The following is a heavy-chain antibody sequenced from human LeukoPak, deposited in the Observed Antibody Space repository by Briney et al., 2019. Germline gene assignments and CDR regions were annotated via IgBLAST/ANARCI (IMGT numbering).Heavy chain of an antibody. Sequence: GGSLRLSCAASEFMFSDYWMSWVRQAPGKGPEWVASINKDGSEEYYADSVKGRFTVSRDNAKNSLFLQMNNLRVKDTAIYYCATYDNWVAGDVWGQGTTVSVSS. V-gene: IGHV3-7*01. CDR1: EFMFSDYW. J-gene: IGHJ6*02. D-gene: IGHD1-1*01. CDR3: ATYDNWVAGDV. CDR2: INKDGSEE.